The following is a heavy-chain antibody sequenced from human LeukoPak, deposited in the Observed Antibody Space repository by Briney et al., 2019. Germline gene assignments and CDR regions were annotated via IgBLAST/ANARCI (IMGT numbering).Heavy chain of an antibody. CDR1: GFTFSSYW. D-gene: IGHD5-18*01. V-gene: IGHV3-7*01. Sequence: GGSLRLSCAASGFTFSSYWMNWVRQAPGKGLEWVANIKQDGSGKYYVDSVKGRFTISRDNAKNSLYLQMNSLSAEDTAVYYCARAQKYSYNAFDIWGQGTMVTVSS. J-gene: IGHJ3*02. CDR2: IKQDGSGK. CDR3: ARAQKYSYNAFDI.